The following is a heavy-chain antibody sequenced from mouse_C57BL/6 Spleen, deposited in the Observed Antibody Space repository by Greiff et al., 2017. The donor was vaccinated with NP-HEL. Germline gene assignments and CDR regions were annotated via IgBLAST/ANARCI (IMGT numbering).Heavy chain of an antibody. J-gene: IGHJ2*01. CDR2: IHPNSGST. Sequence: QVQLQQPGAELVKPGASVKLSCKASGYTFTSYWMHWVKQRPGQGLEWIGMIHPNSGSTNYNEKFKSKATLTVDKSSSTAYMQLSSLTSEDSAVYYCARKGDYYGIFDYWGQSTTLTVSS. D-gene: IGHD1-1*01. CDR3: ARKGDYYGIFDY. CDR1: GYTFTSYW. V-gene: IGHV1-64*01.